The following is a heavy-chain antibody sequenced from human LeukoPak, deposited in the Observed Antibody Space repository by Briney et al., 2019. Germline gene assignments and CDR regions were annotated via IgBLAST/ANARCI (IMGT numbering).Heavy chain of an antibody. CDR2: INPSGGST. CDR1: GYTFTSYY. D-gene: IGHD2-2*01. CDR3: ARDLNKYQLLSWFDP. J-gene: IGHJ5*02. Sequence: ASVKVSCKASGYTFTSYYMHWVRRAPGQGLEWMGIINPSGGSTSYAQKFQGRVTMTRDTSTSTVYMELSSLRSEDTAVYYCARDLNKYQLLSWFDPWGQGTLVTVSS. V-gene: IGHV1-46*01.